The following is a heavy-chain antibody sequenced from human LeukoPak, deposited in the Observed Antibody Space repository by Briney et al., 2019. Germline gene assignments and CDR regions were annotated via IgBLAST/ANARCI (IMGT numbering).Heavy chain of an antibody. Sequence: PSETLSLTCTVSGGSISSSSYYWGWIRQPPGKGLEWIGSIYYSGGTYYNPSLKSRVTISVDTSKNQFSLKLSSVTAADTAVYYCARLSKWQWLVHDYYYMDVWSKGTPVTVSS. D-gene: IGHD6-19*01. CDR3: ARLSKWQWLVHDYYYMDV. CDR1: GGSISSSSYY. CDR2: IYYSGGT. V-gene: IGHV4-39*07. J-gene: IGHJ6*03.